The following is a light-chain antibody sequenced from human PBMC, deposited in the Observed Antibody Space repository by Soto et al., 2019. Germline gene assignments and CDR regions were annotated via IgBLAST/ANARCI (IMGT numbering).Light chain of an antibody. Sequence: EIVLAQSPGTLSLSPGERATLSCRASQSVSSDLAWYQQKPGQAPRLLIYGASTRATGIPARFSGSGSGTEFTLTISSLQSEDFAVYYCHQYNNWPPYTFGQGTKVDIK. J-gene: IGKJ2*01. CDR2: GAS. CDR1: QSVSSD. CDR3: HQYNNWPPYT. V-gene: IGKV3-15*01.